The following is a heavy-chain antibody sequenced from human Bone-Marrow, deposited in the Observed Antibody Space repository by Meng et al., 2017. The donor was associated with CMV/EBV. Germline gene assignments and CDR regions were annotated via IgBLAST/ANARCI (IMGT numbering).Heavy chain of an antibody. CDR1: EGTFSNYT. Sequence: SVKVSCKAPEGTFSNYTINWVRQAPGQGLEWMGGIIPILGIANYAQKFQGRVTITADKSTSTAYMELSSLRSEDTAVYYCARAFLANAFDIWGQGTMVTVSS. V-gene: IGHV1-69*10. J-gene: IGHJ3*02. CDR3: ARAFLANAFDI. CDR2: IIPILGIA. D-gene: IGHD2/OR15-2a*01.